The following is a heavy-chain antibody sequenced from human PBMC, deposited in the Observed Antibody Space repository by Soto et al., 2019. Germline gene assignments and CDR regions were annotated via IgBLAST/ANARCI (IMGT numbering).Heavy chain of an antibody. CDR3: ARGIVVVTATPGYFDY. Sequence: QVQLQESGPGLVKPSQTLSLTCTVSGGSISSGGYYWSWIRQHPGKGLEWIGYIYYSGSTYYNPSLKSRVTLSVDTSKNQFALKLSSVTAADTAVYYCARGIVVVTATPGYFDYWGQGTLVTVSS. D-gene: IGHD2-21*02. J-gene: IGHJ4*02. CDR1: GGSISSGGYY. CDR2: IYYSGST. V-gene: IGHV4-31*03.